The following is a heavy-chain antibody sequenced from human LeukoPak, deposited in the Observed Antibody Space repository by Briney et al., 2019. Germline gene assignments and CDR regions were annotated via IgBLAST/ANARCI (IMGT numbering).Heavy chain of an antibody. V-gene: IGHV3-23*01. CDR3: AKDRPNSGWFFDY. J-gene: IGHJ4*02. CDR1: GLTFSNYA. D-gene: IGHD6-19*01. CDR2: ISARTSDT. Sequence: GGSLRLSCAVSGLTFSNYAMSWVRQAPGKGLEWVAAISARTSDTYYTDSVKGRFTISRDNSKNTLYLQMNSLRAEDTALYYCAKDRPNSGWFFDYWGQGTLVTVSS.